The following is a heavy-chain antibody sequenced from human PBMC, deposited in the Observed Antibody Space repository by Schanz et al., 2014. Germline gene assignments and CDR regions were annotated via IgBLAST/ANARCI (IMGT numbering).Heavy chain of an antibody. D-gene: IGHD5-12*01. CDR3: ASPSGYSDYGTYFDF. CDR2: LSGSGGST. Sequence: VQLLQFGGGVVQPGRSLRLSCAASGFTFSSYAMSWVRQAPGKGLEWVSALSGSGGSTYYADSVKGRFTISRDNSKNTLYLQMNSLRTEDTAVYYCASPSGYSDYGTYFDFWGQGTLVTVSS. V-gene: IGHV3-23*01. CDR1: GFTFSSYA. J-gene: IGHJ4*02.